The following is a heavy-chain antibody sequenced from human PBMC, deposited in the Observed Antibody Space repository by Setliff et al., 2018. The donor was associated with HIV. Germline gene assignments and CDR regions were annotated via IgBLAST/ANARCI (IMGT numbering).Heavy chain of an antibody. J-gene: IGHJ4*01. Sequence: ASVKVSCKVSGYTLTEVSMRWVRQASEKGLEWMGRFDPEDGDTLYAQKFQGRVTMTEDTSTDTAYMELSGLRSEDTAVYYCATAKEQWLAEGGFDYWGQGTLVTVSS. D-gene: IGHD6-19*01. CDR2: FDPEDGDT. CDR1: GYTLTEVS. V-gene: IGHV1-24*01. CDR3: ATAKEQWLAEGGFDY.